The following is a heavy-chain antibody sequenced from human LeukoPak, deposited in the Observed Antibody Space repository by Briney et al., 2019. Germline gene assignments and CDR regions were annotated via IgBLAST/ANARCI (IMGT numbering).Heavy chain of an antibody. Sequence: GGSLRLSCAAPGFNFSSYSMNWVRQAPGKGLEWVSSTSSSSSYIYYADSVKGRFTISRDNAKNSLYLQMNSLRAEDTAVYYCARDARAAAGTFPLDYWGQGTLVTVSS. CDR1: GFNFSSYS. V-gene: IGHV3-21*01. D-gene: IGHD6-13*01. CDR3: ARDARAAAGTFPLDY. CDR2: TSSSSSYI. J-gene: IGHJ4*02.